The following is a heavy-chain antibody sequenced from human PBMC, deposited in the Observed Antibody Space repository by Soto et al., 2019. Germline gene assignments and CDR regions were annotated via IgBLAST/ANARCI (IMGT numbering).Heavy chain of an antibody. CDR1: GDSLSAYS. CDR3: AREGNLGRWLQPLDF. J-gene: IGHJ4*02. CDR2: IHYNGNT. D-gene: IGHD5-12*01. Sequence: SETLSLTCTVSGDSLSAYSLSWVRPPPGKGLEWIGNIHYNGNTKYNPSLKSRVSMSADTSKNQFSLRLISVTAADTAKYFCAREGNLGRWLQPLDFWGQGTLVTVSS. V-gene: IGHV4-59*01.